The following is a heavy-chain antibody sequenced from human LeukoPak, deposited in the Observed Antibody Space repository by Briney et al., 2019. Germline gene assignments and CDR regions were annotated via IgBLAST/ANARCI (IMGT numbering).Heavy chain of an antibody. V-gene: IGHV3-74*01. CDR3: SSTYDYDNNGYYPHDY. D-gene: IGHD3-22*01. CDR2: INSDGRRT. Sequence: PGGSLRLSCAGSGFTFSRYWMHWVRQAPGKGLVWVSRINSDGRRTSYADSVKGRFTISRDNAKNTLYLQMNSLRAEDTAMYYCSSTYDYDNNGYYPHDYWGQGTLVTVSS. CDR1: GFTFSRYW. J-gene: IGHJ4*02.